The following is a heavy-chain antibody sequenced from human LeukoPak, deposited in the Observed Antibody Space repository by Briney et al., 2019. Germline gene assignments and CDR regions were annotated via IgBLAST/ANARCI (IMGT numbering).Heavy chain of an antibody. Sequence: SETLSLTCTVSGGSVSSGSYYWSWIRQPPGRGLEWIVEINHSGSTNCNPSLKSRVTISVDTSKNQFSLKLSSVTAADTAVYYCARGKPVLLWFGDKGWFDPWGQGTLVTVSS. J-gene: IGHJ5*02. CDR1: GGSVSSGSYY. V-gene: IGHV4-61*01. D-gene: IGHD3-10*01. CDR2: INHSGST. CDR3: ARGKPVLLWFGDKGWFDP.